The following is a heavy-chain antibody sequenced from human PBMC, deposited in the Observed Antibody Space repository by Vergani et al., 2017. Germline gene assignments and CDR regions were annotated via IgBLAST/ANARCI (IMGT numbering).Heavy chain of an antibody. CDR2: VYTSGMT. CDR3: ARDRKVGATRSPAFDI. V-gene: IGHV4-61*02. D-gene: IGHD1-26*01. Sequence: QVQLQESGPRLVRPSQTLSLTCTVSGGSINTGAYYWSWIRQPAGKGLEWIGRVYTSGMTNYNPSLKSRVTILVDRSKSQLSLKLTSVTAGDTAVYFCARDRKVGATRSPAFDIWGQGTMVTVSS. CDR1: GGSINTGAYY. J-gene: IGHJ3*02.